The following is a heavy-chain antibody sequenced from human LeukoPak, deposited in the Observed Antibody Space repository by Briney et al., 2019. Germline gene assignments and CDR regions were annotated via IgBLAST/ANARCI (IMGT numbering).Heavy chain of an antibody. D-gene: IGHD1-20*01. Sequence: PGGSLRLSCAASGFTFSSSSMNWVRQAPEKGLEWVSYISTSGGTIYYADSVKGRFTISRDNSKNTLYLQMSSLRAEDTAVYYCVKDDAGYNWNLYAFGYFDYWGQGTLVTVSS. CDR2: ISTSGGTI. J-gene: IGHJ4*02. V-gene: IGHV3-48*01. CDR3: VKDDAGYNWNLYAFGYFDY. CDR1: GFTFSSSS.